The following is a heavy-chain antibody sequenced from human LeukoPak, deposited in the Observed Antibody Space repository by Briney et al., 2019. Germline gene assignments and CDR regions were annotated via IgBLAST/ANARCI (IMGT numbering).Heavy chain of an antibody. J-gene: IGHJ4*02. V-gene: IGHV3-13*01. CDR3: ARVAKERVGGVYYFDY. Sequence: PGVSLRLSCAASGFTFSDYDMHWVRHATGKGLEWVSAIGTAGDTYYTGSVKGRFTISRENAKNSLYLQMNSLRAGYTAVYYCARVAKERVGGVYYFDYWGQGTLVTVSS. D-gene: IGHD1-1*01. CDR1: GFTFSDYD. CDR2: IGTAGDT.